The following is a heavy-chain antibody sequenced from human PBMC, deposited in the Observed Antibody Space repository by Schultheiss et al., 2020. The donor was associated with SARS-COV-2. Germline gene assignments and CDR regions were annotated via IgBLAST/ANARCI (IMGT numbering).Heavy chain of an antibody. Sequence: SQTLSLTCPVSGGSISSYYWSWIRQPPGKGLEWIGEINHSGSTNYNPSLKSRVTISVDTSKNQFSLKLSSVTAADTAVYYCAREGVTLLWFGELFSRYGMDVWGQGTTVTVSS. CDR3: AREGVTLLWFGELFSRYGMDV. J-gene: IGHJ6*02. V-gene: IGHV4-34*09. D-gene: IGHD3-10*01. CDR1: GGSISSYY. CDR2: INHSGST.